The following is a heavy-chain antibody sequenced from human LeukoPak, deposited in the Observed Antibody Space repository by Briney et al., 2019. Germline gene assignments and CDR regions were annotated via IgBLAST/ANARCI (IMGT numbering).Heavy chain of an antibody. Sequence: GRSLRLSCAASGFTFSSYAMHWVRQAPGKGLEWVAVISYDGSNKYYADSVKGRFTISRDNSKNTLYLQMNSLRAEDTAVYYCARTTAARSPGDYGGQGTLVTVSS. CDR1: GFTFSSYA. CDR3: ARTTAARSPGDY. V-gene: IGHV3-30-3*01. D-gene: IGHD6-6*01. J-gene: IGHJ4*02. CDR2: ISYDGSNK.